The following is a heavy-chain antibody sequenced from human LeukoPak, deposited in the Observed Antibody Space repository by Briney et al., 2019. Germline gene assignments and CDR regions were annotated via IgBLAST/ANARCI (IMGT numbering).Heavy chain of an antibody. V-gene: IGHV4-39*01. J-gene: IGHJ4*02. D-gene: IGHD3-22*01. CDR3: ARHTTYYYDSSGYYLDY. Sequence: PSETLSLPCTVSGGSISSSSYYWGWIRQPPGKGLEWIGSIYYSGSTYYNPSLKSRVTISVDTSKNQFSLKLSSVTAADTAVYYCARHTTYYYDSSGYYLDYWGQGTLVTVSS. CDR1: GGSISSSSYY. CDR2: IYYSGST.